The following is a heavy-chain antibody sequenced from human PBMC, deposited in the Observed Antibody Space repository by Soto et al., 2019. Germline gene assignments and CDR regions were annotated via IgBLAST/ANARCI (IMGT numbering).Heavy chain of an antibody. J-gene: IGHJ4*02. CDR2: INHSGST. D-gene: IGHD3-9*01. CDR1: GGSFSGYY. V-gene: IGHV4-34*01. CDR3: AIDRPGGDIYPRQV. Sequence: SETLSLTCAVYGGSFSGYYWTWIRQPPGTGLEWIGEINHSGSTNYNPSLKSRVTISVDTSKNQFSLKLTSVTAADTAVYYCAIDRPGGDIYPRQVWGQGSLVTVSS.